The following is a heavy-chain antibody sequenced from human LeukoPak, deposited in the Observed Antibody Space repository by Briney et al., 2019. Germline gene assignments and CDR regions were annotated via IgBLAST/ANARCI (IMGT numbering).Heavy chain of an antibody. CDR1: GFTFSSYS. CDR2: ISSSSSYI. V-gene: IGHV3-21*01. CDR3: ARDLGAAGTRGYAFDI. D-gene: IGHD6-13*01. J-gene: IGHJ3*02. Sequence: GGSLRLSCAASGFTFSSYSMNWVRQAPGKGLEWVSSISSSSSYIYYADSVKGRFTISRDNAKNSLYLQMNSLRAEDTAVYYCARDLGAAGTRGYAFDIWGQGTMVTVSS.